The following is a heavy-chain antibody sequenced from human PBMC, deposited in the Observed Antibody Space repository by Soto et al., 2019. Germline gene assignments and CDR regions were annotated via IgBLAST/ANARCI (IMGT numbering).Heavy chain of an antibody. CDR3: ARGGDIVIMLSAPISELHFDY. J-gene: IGHJ4*02. V-gene: IGHV1-18*01. CDR1: GYSFINYG. D-gene: IGHD2-8*01. Sequence: ASVKVSCKASGYSFINYGISWVRQAPGQRLEWMGWISAYNGNTNYAQKFQGRVTLTTDTSTSTAYMELRGLKSDDTAVYFCARGGDIVIMLSAPISELHFDYWGQGTLVTVSS. CDR2: ISAYNGNT.